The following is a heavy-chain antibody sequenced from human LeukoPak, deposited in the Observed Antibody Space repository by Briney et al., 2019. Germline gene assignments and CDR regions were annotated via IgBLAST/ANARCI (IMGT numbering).Heavy chain of an antibody. CDR1: GVSISSSYSY. V-gene: IGHV4-39*01. J-gene: IGHJ4*02. Sequence: PSETLSLTCTVSGVSISSSYSYWGWIRQPPGMGLEWIGSIYYTGNTYYNASLKSQVSISIDTSKNQFSLKLTSVTAADTAVYYCARQAGSGLFILPGGQGTLVTVSS. CDR2: IYYTGNT. D-gene: IGHD3/OR15-3a*01. CDR3: ARQAGSGLFILP.